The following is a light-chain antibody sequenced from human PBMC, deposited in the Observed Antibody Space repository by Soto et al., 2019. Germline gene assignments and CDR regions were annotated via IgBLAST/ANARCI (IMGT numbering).Light chain of an antibody. V-gene: IGLV1-44*01. CDR2: TNN. CDR1: SFNIGSNT. Sequence: QPVLTQPPSASGTPGQSVTISCSGSSFNIGSNTVNWYQQLPGTAPKVLIYTNNQRPSGVPDRFSGSKSGTSASLAISGLQSEDEADYYCATWDDSLNGPVFGGGTKLTVL. CDR3: ATWDDSLNGPV. J-gene: IGLJ3*02.